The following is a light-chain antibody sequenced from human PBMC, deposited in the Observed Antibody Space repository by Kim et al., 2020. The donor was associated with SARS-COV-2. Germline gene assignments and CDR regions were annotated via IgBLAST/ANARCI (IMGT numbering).Light chain of an antibody. J-gene: IGLJ3*02. CDR1: SFNIGNNY. CDR2: DNT. V-gene: IGLV1-51*01. Sequence: GQKVTISCSGSSFNIGNNYVSWYQQLPGAAPKLLIYDNTERPSGIPDRFSGSKSGTSATLGITGLQTGDEADYYCATWDSSLSAGVFGGGTQLTVL. CDR3: ATWDSSLSAGV.